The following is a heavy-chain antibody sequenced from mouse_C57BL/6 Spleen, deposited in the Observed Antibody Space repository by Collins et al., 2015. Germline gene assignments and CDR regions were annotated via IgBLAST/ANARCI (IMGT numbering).Heavy chain of an antibody. CDR3: ARSDYDGDYYAMDY. D-gene: IGHD2-4*01. Sequence: QQSGPELVKPGASVKISCKASGYTFTDYYMNWVKQSHGKSLEWIGDINPNNGGTGYNQKFKGKATLTVDKSSSTAYMDLRSLTSEDSAVYYCARSDYDGDYYAMDYWGQGTSVTVSS. V-gene: IGHV1-26*01. J-gene: IGHJ4*01. CDR1: GYTFTDYY. CDR2: INPNNGGT.